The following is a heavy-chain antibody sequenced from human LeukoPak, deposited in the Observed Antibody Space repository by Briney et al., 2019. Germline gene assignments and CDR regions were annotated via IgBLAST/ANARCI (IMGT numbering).Heavy chain of an antibody. D-gene: IGHD6-19*01. CDR1: GGSISSYY. J-gene: IGHJ4*02. CDR3: ARGSGWYYFDY. Sequence: SETLSLTCTVSGGSISSYYWSWIRQPPGKGLEWIGYIYYSGSTNYNPSLKSRVTISVDTSKNQFSLKLSSVTAADTAVYYCARGSGWYYFDYWGQGTLVTVSS. V-gene: IGHV4-59*01. CDR2: IYYSGST.